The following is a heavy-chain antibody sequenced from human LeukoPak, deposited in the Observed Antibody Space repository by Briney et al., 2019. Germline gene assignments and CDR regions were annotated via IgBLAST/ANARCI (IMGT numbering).Heavy chain of an antibody. J-gene: IGHJ4*02. CDR3: ARDQCSGGSCYDI. V-gene: IGHV3-21*01. Sequence: GGSLRLSCAASGFTFSSYSMDWVRQAPGKGLEWVSSISSSSSYIYYADSVKGRFTISRDNAKNSLYLQMNSLRAEDTAVYYCARDQCSGGSCYDIWGQGTLVTVSS. CDR2: ISSSSSYI. D-gene: IGHD2-15*01. CDR1: GFTFSSYS.